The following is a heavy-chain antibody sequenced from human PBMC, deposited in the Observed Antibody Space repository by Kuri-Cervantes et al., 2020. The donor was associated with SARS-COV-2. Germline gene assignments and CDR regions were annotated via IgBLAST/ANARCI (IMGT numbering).Heavy chain of an antibody. J-gene: IGHJ4*02. D-gene: IGHD3-3*01. V-gene: IGHV3-30*02. CDR3: AKVETANLDY. Sequence: GGSLRLSCAASGFTVSSNYMSWVRQAPGKGLEWVGFVRRDGSNYYYADSVKGRFTISRDNSKNSLYLEMNSLGPEDTAVYYCAKVETANLDYWGQGTLVTVSS. CDR1: GFTVSSNY. CDR2: VRRDGSNY.